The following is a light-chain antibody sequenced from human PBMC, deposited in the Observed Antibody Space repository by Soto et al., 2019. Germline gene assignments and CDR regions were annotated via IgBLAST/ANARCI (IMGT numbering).Light chain of an antibody. CDR1: QSISSW. V-gene: IGKV1-5*01. Sequence: DIQMIRSHSTMSASVGERVALGCRASQSISSWLAWYQQKPGKAPKLLIYDASGLESGVPSRFSGSGSGTEFTLTISSLQPDDFATYYCQQSYSTPPRTFGPGTKVDIK. J-gene: IGKJ3*01. CDR2: DAS. CDR3: QQSYSTPPRT.